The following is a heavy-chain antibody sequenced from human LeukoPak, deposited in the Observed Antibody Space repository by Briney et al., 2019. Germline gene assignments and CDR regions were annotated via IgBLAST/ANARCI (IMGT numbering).Heavy chain of an antibody. J-gene: IGHJ4*02. CDR2: IYYSGST. CDR3: ARRGGYSYGYPFDY. Sequence: PSETLSLTCTVSGGSISSYYWSWIRQPPGKGLEWIGYIYYSGSTNYNPSLKSRVTISVDTSKNQFSLKLSSVTAADTAVYYCARRGGYSYGYPFDYWGQGTLVTVSS. D-gene: IGHD5-18*01. CDR1: GGSISSYY. V-gene: IGHV4-59*08.